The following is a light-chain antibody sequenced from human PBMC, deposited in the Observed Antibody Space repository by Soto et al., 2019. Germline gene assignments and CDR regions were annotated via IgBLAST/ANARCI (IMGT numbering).Light chain of an antibody. J-gene: IGKJ4*01. CDR2: RTS. CDR3: QQYNNWPRAT. CDR1: QSTSSN. V-gene: IGKV3-15*01. Sequence: EIVMTDHPATRSVSLGERASLSVTLSQSTSSNVARHPQKPGQAPRPLMFRTSSRATGFPARFSGSGSGTEFNLTISSLQSEDFGVYYCQQYNNWPRATFGGGTKVDI.